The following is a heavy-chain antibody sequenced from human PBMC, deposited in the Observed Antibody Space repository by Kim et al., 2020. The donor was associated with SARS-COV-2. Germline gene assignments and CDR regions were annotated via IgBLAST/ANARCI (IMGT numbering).Heavy chain of an antibody. V-gene: IGHV3-23*01. Sequence: GGSLRLSCAASGFTFSSYAMSWVRQAPGKGLEWVSAISGSGGSTYYADSVKGRFTISRDNSKNTLYLQMNSLRAEDTAVYYCAKDWRGDGSSSSEYTPDYWGQGTLVTVSS. CDR2: ISGSGGST. CDR3: AKDWRGDGSSSSEYTPDY. D-gene: IGHD6-6*01. CDR1: GFTFSSYA. J-gene: IGHJ4*02.